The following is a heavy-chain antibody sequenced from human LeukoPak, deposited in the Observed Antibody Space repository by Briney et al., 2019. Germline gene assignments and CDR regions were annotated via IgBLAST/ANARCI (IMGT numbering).Heavy chain of an antibody. D-gene: IGHD1-26*01. CDR3: ARGPLVGATTRSGIDY. Sequence: GGSLRLSCAASGFTFSSYAMHWVRQAPGKGLEWVAVISYDGSNKYYADSGKGRFTISRDNSKNTLYLQMNSLRAEDTAVYYCARGPLVGATTRSGIDYWGQGTLVTVSS. CDR1: GFTFSSYA. V-gene: IGHV3-30-3*01. J-gene: IGHJ4*02. CDR2: ISYDGSNK.